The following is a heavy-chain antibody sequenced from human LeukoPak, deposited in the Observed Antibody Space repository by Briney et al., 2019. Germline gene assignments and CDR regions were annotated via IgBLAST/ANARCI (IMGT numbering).Heavy chain of an antibody. CDR3: ARGDYGNQRSNNWFDP. V-gene: IGHV4-34*01. J-gene: IGHJ5*02. CDR1: GESFRAYY. D-gene: IGHD4-11*01. Sequence: SETLSLTCAVYGESFRAYYWTWLRQPPGNGLDWIGEIGHSGITNYNPSLKSRVTISVDTSKNQFSLRLSSVTAADTAVYYCARGDYGNQRSNNWFDPWGQGTLVTVSS. CDR2: IGHSGIT.